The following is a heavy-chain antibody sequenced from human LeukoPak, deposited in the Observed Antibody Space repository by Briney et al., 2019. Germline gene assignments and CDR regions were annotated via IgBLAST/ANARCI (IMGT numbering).Heavy chain of an antibody. CDR2: TYSGGTT. V-gene: IGHV3-66*01. CDR1: GFTVSSNY. Sequence: GGSLRLSCAASGFTVSSNYMSWVRQAPGKELEWISVTYSGGTTYYSESVKDRFVVSRDNSKNTLYLQMSSLTGEDTAIYFCARDPSGTTIDNYYTLPKGMDVWGQGTTVTVSS. J-gene: IGHJ6*02. CDR3: ARDPSGTTIDNYYTLPKGMDV. D-gene: IGHD3-3*01.